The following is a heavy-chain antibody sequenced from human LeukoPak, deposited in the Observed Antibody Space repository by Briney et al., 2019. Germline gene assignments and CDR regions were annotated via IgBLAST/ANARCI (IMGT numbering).Heavy chain of an antibody. CDR1: GGTFSSYA. CDR2: IIPIFGTA. Sequence: SVKVSCKASGGTFSSYAISWVRQAPGQGLEWMGGIIPIFGTANYAQKFQGRVTITADKSTSTAYMELSSLRSEDTAVYYCARDGGSSGLFYYYYYMDVWGKGTTVTVSS. J-gene: IGHJ6*03. V-gene: IGHV1-69*06. CDR3: ARDGGSSGLFYYYYYMDV. D-gene: IGHD3-22*01.